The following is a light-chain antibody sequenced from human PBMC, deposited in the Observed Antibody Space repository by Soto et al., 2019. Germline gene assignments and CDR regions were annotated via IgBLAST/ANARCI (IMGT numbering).Light chain of an antibody. Sequence: DIQMTQSPSTLSASVGDRVTITCRASQSISIWLAWYQQKPGKAPNILIYDASTLVSGVPSRFSGSGSGKEFTLTISSLQPDDFATYYCQQYNNYFSWTFGPGTKVDIK. V-gene: IGKV1-5*01. J-gene: IGKJ1*01. CDR3: QQYNNYFSWT. CDR2: DAS. CDR1: QSISIW.